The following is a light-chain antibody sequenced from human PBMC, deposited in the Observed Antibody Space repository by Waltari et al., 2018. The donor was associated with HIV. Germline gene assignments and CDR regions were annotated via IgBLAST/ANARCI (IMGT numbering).Light chain of an antibody. CDR1: QSLLYSSNNKNY. V-gene: IGKV4-1*01. J-gene: IGKJ4*01. CDR2: WAS. Sequence: DIVMTQSPDSLSVSLGERATTNCKSSQSLLYSSNNKNYLAWYQHKPGQPPKLLISWASTRESGVPDRFSGSGSGTDFTLTVSSLQAEDVAIYYCQQYYAIPLTFGGGTKVEMK. CDR3: QQYYAIPLT.